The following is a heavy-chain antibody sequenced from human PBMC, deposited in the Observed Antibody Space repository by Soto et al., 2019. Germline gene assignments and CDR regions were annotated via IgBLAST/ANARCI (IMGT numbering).Heavy chain of an antibody. CDR3: AREAKTIYAPHGLEV. Sequence: EVQLVESGGGLVKPGGSLRLSCAVSGFPFDSYSMSWVRQAPGQGLEWLASLSSGSFYIFHADSIRGRFTISRDDAKNLMFLQMHSLTIEDTATYYCAREAKTIYAPHGLEVWGPGTAVTVSS. D-gene: IGHD3-3*01. CDR1: GFPFDSYS. CDR2: LSSGSFYI. J-gene: IGHJ6*02. V-gene: IGHV3-21*01.